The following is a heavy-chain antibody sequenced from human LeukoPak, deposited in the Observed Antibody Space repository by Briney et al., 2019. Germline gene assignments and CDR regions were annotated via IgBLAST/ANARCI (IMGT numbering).Heavy chain of an antibody. CDR3: ARDGASSGSSSWYNGRDY. J-gene: IGHJ4*02. CDR1: GFTFSSYS. Sequence: GGSLRLSCAASGFTFSSYSMNWVRQAPGKGLEWVSSISSSSSYIYYADSVKGRFTISRDNAKNSLYLQMNSLRAEDTAVYYCARDGASSGSSSWYNGRDYWGQGTLVTVSS. CDR2: ISSSSSYI. V-gene: IGHV3-21*01. D-gene: IGHD6-13*01.